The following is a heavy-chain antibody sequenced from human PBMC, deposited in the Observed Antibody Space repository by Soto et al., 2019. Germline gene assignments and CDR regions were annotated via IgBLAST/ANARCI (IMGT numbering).Heavy chain of an antibody. CDR3: ARVWALGGSSDAFDI. D-gene: IGHD1-26*01. V-gene: IGHV3-74*01. J-gene: IGHJ3*02. Sequence: GESLKISCAASGFTFSSYWMHWVRQAPGKGLVWVSRINSDGSSTSYADSVKGRFTISRDNAKNTLYLQMNSLRAEDTAVYYCARVWALGGSSDAFDIWGQGTMVTVSS. CDR1: GFTFSSYW. CDR2: INSDGSST.